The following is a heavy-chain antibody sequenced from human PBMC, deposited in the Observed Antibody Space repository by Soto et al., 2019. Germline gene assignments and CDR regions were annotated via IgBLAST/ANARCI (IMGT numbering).Heavy chain of an antibody. Sequence: QVQLQESGPGLVKPSGTLSLTCAVSGGSISSSNWWSWVRQPPGRGLGCICEIYNSGTTNYNPSLKSRVTISADKSKNQFLLTLSSVNAADKDVYYCETSGGSGWYVPYFDYWGQGTLVTVSS. CDR3: ETSGGSGWYVPYFDY. J-gene: IGHJ4*02. CDR1: GGSISSSNW. D-gene: IGHD6-19*01. V-gene: IGHV4-4*02. CDR2: IYNSGTT.